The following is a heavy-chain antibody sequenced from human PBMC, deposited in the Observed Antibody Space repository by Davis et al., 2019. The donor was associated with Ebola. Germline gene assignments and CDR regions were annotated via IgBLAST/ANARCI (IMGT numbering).Heavy chain of an antibody. J-gene: IGHJ6*02. CDR1: GFTFSSYA. V-gene: IGHV3-23*01. CDR2: ISGSGGST. CDR3: ARVMTHWYHGMDV. D-gene: IGHD3-16*01. Sequence: GESLKISCAASGFTFSSYAMSWVRQAPGKGLGWVSAISGSGGSTYYADSVKGRFTISRDNSKNTLYLQMNSLRAEDTAVYYCARVMTHWYHGMDVWGQGTTVTVSS.